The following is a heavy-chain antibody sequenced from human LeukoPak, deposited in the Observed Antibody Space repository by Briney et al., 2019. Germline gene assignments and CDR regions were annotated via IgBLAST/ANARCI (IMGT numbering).Heavy chain of an antibody. CDR1: GFTFSGYA. J-gene: IGHJ4*02. V-gene: IGHV3-30-3*01. CDR2: ISYDGSNK. Sequence: PGRSLRLSCAASGFTFSGYAMHWVRQTPSKGLEWVAVISYDGSNKYYADSVKGRFTISRDNSKNTLYLQMNSLRAEDTAVYYCARDPEYSSSGDYWGQGTLVTVSS. CDR3: ARDPEYSSSGDY. D-gene: IGHD6-6*01.